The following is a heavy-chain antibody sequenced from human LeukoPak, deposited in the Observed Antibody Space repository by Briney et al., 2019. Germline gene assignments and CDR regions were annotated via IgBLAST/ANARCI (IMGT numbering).Heavy chain of an antibody. Sequence: GGSLRLSCAASGFTFSSYWMLWVRQAPGKGLVWVSRINSDGSSTSYAASVKGRFTISRDNATNPLYLQMNSLRAEDTAVYYCASDAGHAFDIWGQGTMVTVSS. J-gene: IGHJ3*02. V-gene: IGHV3-74*01. CDR2: INSDGSST. D-gene: IGHD1-14*01. CDR3: ASDAGHAFDI. CDR1: GFTFSSYW.